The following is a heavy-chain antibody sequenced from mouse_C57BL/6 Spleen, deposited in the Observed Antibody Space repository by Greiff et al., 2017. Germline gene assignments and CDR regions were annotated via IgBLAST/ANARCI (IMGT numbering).Heavy chain of an antibody. CDR3: ARSYGYETGFAY. CDR1: GYTFTSYW. J-gene: IGHJ3*01. CDR2: IYPGSGST. V-gene: IGHV1-55*01. Sequence: QVQLQQPGAELVKPGASVKMSCKASGYTFTSYWITWVKQRPGQGLEWIGDIYPGSGSTNYNEKFKSKATLTVDTSSSTAYMQLSSLTSEDSAVYYCARSYGYETGFAYWGQGTLVTVSA. D-gene: IGHD2-2*01.